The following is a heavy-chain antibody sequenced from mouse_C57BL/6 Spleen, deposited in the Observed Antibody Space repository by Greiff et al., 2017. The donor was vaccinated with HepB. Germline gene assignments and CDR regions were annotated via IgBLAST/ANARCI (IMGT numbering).Heavy chain of an antibody. Sequence: EVNVVESGGGLVKPGGSLKLSCAASGFTFSDYGMHWVRQAPEKGLEWVAYISSGSSTIYYADTVKGRFTISRDNAKNTLFLQMTSLRSEDTAMYYCARRADDDWYFDVWGTGTTVTVSS. D-gene: IGHD2-12*01. J-gene: IGHJ1*03. CDR1: GFTFSDYG. CDR3: ARRADDDWYFDV. V-gene: IGHV5-17*01. CDR2: ISSGSSTI.